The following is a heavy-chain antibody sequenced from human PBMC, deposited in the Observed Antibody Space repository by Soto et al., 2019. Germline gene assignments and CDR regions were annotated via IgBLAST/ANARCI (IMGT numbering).Heavy chain of an antibody. CDR1: GYTFTSYG. CDR2: ISAYNGNT. CDR3: ARDRRSRSPPDHFDY. V-gene: IGHV1-18*01. D-gene: IGHD2-2*01. Sequence: ASVKVSCKASGYTFTSYGISWVRQAPGQGLEWMGWISAYNGNTNYAQKLQGRVTMTTDTSTSTAYMELRSLRSDDTAVYYCARDRRSRSPPDHFDYGGQETLVPVPS. J-gene: IGHJ4*02.